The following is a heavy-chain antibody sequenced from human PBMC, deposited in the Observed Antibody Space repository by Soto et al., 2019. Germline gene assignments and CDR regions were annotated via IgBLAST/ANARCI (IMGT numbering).Heavy chain of an antibody. Sequence: PVGSLRLSCAASGFTFSSYGMHWVRQAPGKGLEWVAVISYDGSNKYYADSVKGRFTTSRDNSKNTLYLQMNSLRAEDTAVYYCAKDTERLVGATSYFDYWGQGTLVTVSS. CDR1: GFTFSSYG. J-gene: IGHJ4*02. D-gene: IGHD1-26*01. CDR3: AKDTERLVGATSYFDY. CDR2: ISYDGSNK. V-gene: IGHV3-30*18.